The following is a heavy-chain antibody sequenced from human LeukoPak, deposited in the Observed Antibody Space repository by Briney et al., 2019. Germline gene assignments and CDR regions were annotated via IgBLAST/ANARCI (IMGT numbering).Heavy chain of an antibody. CDR3: ARNYDFWTQVPAFARYYFDY. Sequence: GGSLRLSCAASGFSFGSYGIHWVRQAPGKGLEWVAFIRYDGSSTYYADSVKGRFIISRDNSKNTAFLQMHSLRAEDTAVYYCARNYDFWTQVPAFARYYFDYWGQGTLVTVSS. CDR1: GFSFGSYG. CDR2: IRYDGSST. D-gene: IGHD3-3*01. V-gene: IGHV3-30*02. J-gene: IGHJ4*02.